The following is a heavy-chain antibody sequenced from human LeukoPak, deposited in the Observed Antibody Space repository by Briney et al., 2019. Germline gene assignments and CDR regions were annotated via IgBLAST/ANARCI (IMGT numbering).Heavy chain of an antibody. CDR3: ADPGVGY. CDR1: GFTFSSLW. J-gene: IGHJ4*02. V-gene: IGHV3-7*01. Sequence: GGSLRLSCAASGFTFSSLWMSWVRQAPGKGLEWVANIKQNGSEKSYVDSVKGRFTISRDNAQNSLYLQMNNLRADDTAVYYCADPGVGYWGQGTLVTVSS. CDR2: IKQNGSEK. D-gene: IGHD2-8*01.